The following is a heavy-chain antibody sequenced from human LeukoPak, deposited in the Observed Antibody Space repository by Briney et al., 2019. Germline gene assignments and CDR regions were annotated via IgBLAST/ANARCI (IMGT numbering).Heavy chain of an antibody. D-gene: IGHD3-10*01. CDR1: GFTFDDYA. Sequence: GGSLRLSCAAPGFTFDDYAMHWVRQAPGKGLEWVSGISWNSGSIGYADSVKGRFTISRDNAKNSLYLQMNSLRAEDTALYYCAKGGITMVRGLIPHLDYWGQGTLVTVSS. CDR3: AKGGITMVRGLIPHLDY. CDR2: ISWNSGSI. V-gene: IGHV3-9*01. J-gene: IGHJ4*02.